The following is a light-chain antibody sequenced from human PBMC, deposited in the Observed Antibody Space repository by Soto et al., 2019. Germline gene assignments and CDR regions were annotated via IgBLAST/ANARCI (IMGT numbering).Light chain of an antibody. J-gene: IGKJ4*01. Sequence: DIQMTQSPSSLSASVGDRVTITCRASQSISSYLNWYQQRRGKAPKLLIYAASSLQSGVPSRFSGSGSGTDFTLTISSLQPEDFANYYCQQSYSSPLTFGGGTKVDIK. CDR3: QQSYSSPLT. CDR1: QSISSY. V-gene: IGKV1-39*01. CDR2: AAS.